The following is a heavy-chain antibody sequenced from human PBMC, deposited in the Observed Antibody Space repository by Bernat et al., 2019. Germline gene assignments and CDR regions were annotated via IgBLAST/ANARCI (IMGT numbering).Heavy chain of an antibody. J-gene: IGHJ6*02. D-gene: IGHD4-11*01. CDR2: ISASGGST. Sequence: LGGGLVQPGGSLRLSCAASGFTFSSYAMSWVRQAPGKGLEWVSGISASGGSTFYADSVKGRFTISRDNAKNTLYLQMNNLRAEDTAVYYCARDRSYTMDVWGQGTTVTVSS. CDR3: ARDRSYTMDV. V-gene: IGHV3-23*01. CDR1: GFTFSSYA.